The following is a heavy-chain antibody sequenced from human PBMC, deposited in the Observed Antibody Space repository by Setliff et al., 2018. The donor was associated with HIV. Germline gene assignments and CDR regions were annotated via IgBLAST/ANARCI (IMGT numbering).Heavy chain of an antibody. J-gene: IGHJ4*02. CDR3: ARGRGPYYYDSSGYYYFDY. CDR2: MNPNSGNT. D-gene: IGHD3-22*01. V-gene: IGHV1-8*03. CDR1: EYTFTNYD. Sequence: ASVKVSCKASEYTFTNYDINWVRQATGQGLEWMGWMNPNSGNTGYAQKFQGRVTITRNTPISTAYMELSSLRSEDTPVYYCARGRGPYYYDSSGYYYFDYWGQGILVTVS.